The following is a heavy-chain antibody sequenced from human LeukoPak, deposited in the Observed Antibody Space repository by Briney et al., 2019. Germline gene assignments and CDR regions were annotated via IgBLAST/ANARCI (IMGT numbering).Heavy chain of an antibody. Sequence: SQTLSLTCTVSGGSISSGSYYWSWIRQPAGKGLEWIGRIYTSGSTNYNPSLKSRVTISVDTSKNQFSLKLSSVTAADTAVYYCARDLSGDYVIGAFDIWGQGTMVTVSS. D-gene: IGHD2-21*02. V-gene: IGHV4-61*02. J-gene: IGHJ3*02. CDR2: IYTSGST. CDR1: GGSISSGSYY. CDR3: ARDLSGDYVIGAFDI.